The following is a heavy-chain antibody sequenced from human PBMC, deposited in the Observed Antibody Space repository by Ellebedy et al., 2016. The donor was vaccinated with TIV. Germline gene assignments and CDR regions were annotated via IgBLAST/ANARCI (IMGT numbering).Heavy chain of an antibody. V-gene: IGHV3-30*18. D-gene: IGHD4-23*01. CDR2: MSDDGISA. CDR1: GFTFSSYV. Sequence: GGSLRLSCAASGFTFSSYVMHWVRQAPGKGLEWVALMSDDGISAYYADSVKGRFTISRDNSKNTVYLQMNSLRAEDTAVYYCAKEGRWLRYFDYWGQGTLVTVSS. J-gene: IGHJ4*02. CDR3: AKEGRWLRYFDY.